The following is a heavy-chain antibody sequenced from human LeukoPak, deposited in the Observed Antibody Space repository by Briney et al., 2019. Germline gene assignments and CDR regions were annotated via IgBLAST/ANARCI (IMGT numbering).Heavy chain of an antibody. CDR3: ARDYTTHYDYYMDV. CDR2: ISSSGSTI. CDR1: GFTFSDYY. Sequence: GGSLRLSCAASGFTFSDYYMSWIRQAPGKGLEWVSYISSSGSTIYYADSVKGRFTISRGNAKNSLYLQMNSLRAEDTAVYYCARDYTTHYDYYMDVWGKGTTVTVSS. D-gene: IGHD1-14*01. V-gene: IGHV3-11*04. J-gene: IGHJ6*03.